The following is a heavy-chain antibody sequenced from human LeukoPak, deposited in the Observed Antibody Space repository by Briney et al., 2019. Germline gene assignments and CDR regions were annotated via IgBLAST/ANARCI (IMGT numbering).Heavy chain of an antibody. D-gene: IGHD6-13*01. Sequence: GGSLRLSCAASGFTFSSYGMHWVRQAPGKGLEWVAVIWYDGSNKYYADSVKGRFTISRDNSKNTLYLQMNSLRAEDTAVYYCARTLARYSRTRDWFDPWGQGTLVTVSS. CDR1: GFTFSSYG. V-gene: IGHV3-33*01. J-gene: IGHJ5*02. CDR2: IWYDGSNK. CDR3: ARTLARYSRTRDWFDP.